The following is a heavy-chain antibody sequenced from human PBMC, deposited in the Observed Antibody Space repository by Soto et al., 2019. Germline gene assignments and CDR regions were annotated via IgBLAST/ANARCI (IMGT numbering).Heavy chain of an antibody. CDR3: ARVQGSYYYDSSGYSQWNYYYGMDV. D-gene: IGHD3-22*01. V-gene: IGHV5-51*01. J-gene: IGHJ6*02. CDR1: GYSFTSYW. Sequence: GESLKISCKGSGYSFTSYWIGWVRQMPGKGLEWMGIIYPGDSDTRYSPSFQGQVTISADKSISTAYLQWSSLEASDTAMYYCARVQGSYYYDSSGYSQWNYYYGMDVWGQGTTVTVSS. CDR2: IYPGDSDT.